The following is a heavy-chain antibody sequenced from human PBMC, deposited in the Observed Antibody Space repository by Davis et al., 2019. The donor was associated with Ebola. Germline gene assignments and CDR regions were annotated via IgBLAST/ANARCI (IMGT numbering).Heavy chain of an antibody. CDR2: ISAYNGNT. CDR3: ARVWGAVVVPAAIAGWFDP. J-gene: IGHJ5*02. Sequence: ASVKVSCKASGHTFTGYYMHWVRQAPGQGLEWMGWISAYNGNTNYAQKLQGRVTMTTDTSTSTAYMELRSLRSDDTAVHYGARVWGAVVVPAAIAGWFDPWGQGTLVTVSS. V-gene: IGHV1-18*04. D-gene: IGHD2-2*02. CDR1: GHTFTGYY.